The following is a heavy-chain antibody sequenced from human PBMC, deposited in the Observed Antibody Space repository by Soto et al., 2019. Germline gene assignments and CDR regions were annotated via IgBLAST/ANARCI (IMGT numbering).Heavy chain of an antibody. V-gene: IGHV1-18*01. CDR2: ISAYNGNT. Sequence: ASVKVSCKASGYTFTSYGISWVRQAPGQGLEWMGWISAYNGNTNYEQKLQGRVTMTTDTSTRTAYMELRSLRSDDTAVYYCARDMGSIAVAGEPFDYWGQGTLVTVSS. J-gene: IGHJ4*02. D-gene: IGHD6-19*01. CDR1: GYTFTSYG. CDR3: ARDMGSIAVAGEPFDY.